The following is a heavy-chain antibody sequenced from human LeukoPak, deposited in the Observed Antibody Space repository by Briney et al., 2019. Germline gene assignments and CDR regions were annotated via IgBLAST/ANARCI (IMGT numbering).Heavy chain of an antibody. D-gene: IGHD6-6*01. CDR1: GYSISSGYY. V-gene: IGHV4-38-2*01. CDR2: IYHSGST. Sequence: PSETLSLTXAVSGYSISSGYYWGWIRKPPGKGLERIGSIYHSGSTYYNPSLKSRVTISVDTSKNQFSLKLSSVTAADTAVYYCARLYSSSSDYFDYWGQGTLVTVSS. CDR3: ARLYSSSSDYFDY. J-gene: IGHJ4*02.